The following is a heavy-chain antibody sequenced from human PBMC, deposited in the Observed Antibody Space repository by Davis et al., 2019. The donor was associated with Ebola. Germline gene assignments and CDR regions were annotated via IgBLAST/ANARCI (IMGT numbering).Heavy chain of an antibody. D-gene: IGHD3-9*01. CDR3: ARAPNYDVLTGTPSYYFDY. V-gene: IGHV1-18*04. CDR2: ISGFNTNT. CDR1: GYTFTSYG. J-gene: IGHJ4*02. Sequence: ASVKVSCKSSGYTFTSYGLVWVRQAPGLGLEWMGWISGFNTNTNFAQKFQGRVTVSKDTSTNTAYIDLRSLTSDDTAIYYCARAPNYDVLTGTPSYYFDYWGQGTLVTVSS.